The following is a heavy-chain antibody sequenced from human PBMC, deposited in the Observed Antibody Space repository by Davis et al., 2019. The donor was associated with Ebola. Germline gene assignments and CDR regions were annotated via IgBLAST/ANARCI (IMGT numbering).Heavy chain of an antibody. J-gene: IGHJ4*02. CDR1: GFTFSSYS. V-gene: IGHV3-21*04. Sequence: PGGSLRLSCAASGFTFSSYSMNWVRQAPGKGLEWVSSISSSSSYIYYADSVKGRFTISRDNSKNTLYLQMNSLRAEDTAVYYCAREFHSGGNGGFDYWGQGTLVTVSS. CDR2: ISSSSSYI. D-gene: IGHD5-12*01. CDR3: AREFHSGGNGGFDY.